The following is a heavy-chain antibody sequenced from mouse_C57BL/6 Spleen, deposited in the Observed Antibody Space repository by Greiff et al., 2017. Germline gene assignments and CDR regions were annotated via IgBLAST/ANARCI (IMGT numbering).Heavy chain of an antibody. J-gene: IGHJ1*03. CDR2: IYPSDSET. CDR3: ARWGYGSSFWYFDV. CDR1: GYTFTSYW. D-gene: IGHD1-1*01. V-gene: IGHV1-61*01. Sequence: QVQLQQPGAELVRPGSSVKLSCKASGYTFTSYWMDWVKQRPGQGLEWIGNIYPSDSETHYNQKFKDKATLTVDKSSSTAYMQLSSLTSEDSAVYYGARWGYGSSFWYFDVWGTGTTVTVSS.